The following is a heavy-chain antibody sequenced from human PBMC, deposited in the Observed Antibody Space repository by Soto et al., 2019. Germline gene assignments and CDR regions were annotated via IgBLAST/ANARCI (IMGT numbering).Heavy chain of an antibody. CDR3: ADSSGPSGY. CDR1: GFTFSSYA. D-gene: IGHD6-19*01. CDR2: ISYDGSNK. V-gene: IGHV3-30-3*01. J-gene: IGHJ4*02. Sequence: QVQLVESGGGVVQPGRSLRLSCAASGFTFSSYAMHWVRQAPGKGLEWVAVISYDGSNKYYADSVKGRFTISRDNSKNKLYLQMNSLRAEDTAVYYCADSSGPSGYWGQGTLVTVSS.